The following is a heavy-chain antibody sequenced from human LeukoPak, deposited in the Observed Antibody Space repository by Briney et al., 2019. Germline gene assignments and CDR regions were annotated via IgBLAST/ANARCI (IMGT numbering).Heavy chain of an antibody. Sequence: LSLTCAVYGGSFSGYYWSWIRQPPGKGLEWVAVIWYDGSNKYYADSVKGRFTISRDNSKNTLYLQMNSLRAEDTAVYYCARDLAPGPFTVTPREEFDYWGQGTLVTVSS. D-gene: IGHD4-17*01. V-gene: IGHV3-33*08. J-gene: IGHJ4*02. CDR3: ARDLAPGPFTVTPREEFDY. CDR2: IWYDGSNK. CDR1: GGSFSGYY.